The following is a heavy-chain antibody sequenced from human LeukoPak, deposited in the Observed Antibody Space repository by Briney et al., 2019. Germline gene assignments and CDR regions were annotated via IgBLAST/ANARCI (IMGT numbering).Heavy chain of an antibody. V-gene: IGHV4-59*01. J-gene: IGHJ4*02. CDR1: GVSISSYY. CDR3: ARGGWSLDY. Sequence: SETLSLTCTLSGVSISSYYWRWIRQPPGKGLEWIGYIYYSGSTNYNPSLKSRVTISVDTSNNQFSLKLSYVTAADTAMYYCARGGWSLDYWGQGTLVTVSS. CDR2: IYYSGST. D-gene: IGHD6-19*01.